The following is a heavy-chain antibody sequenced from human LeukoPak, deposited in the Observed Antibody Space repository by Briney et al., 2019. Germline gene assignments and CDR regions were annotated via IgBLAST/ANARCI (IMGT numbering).Heavy chain of an antibody. CDR1: GLTFDDYA. Sequence: GVSLRLSCAASGLTFDDYAMHWVRQAPGKGLEWVSGFNWNSDKIVFADSVKGRFNISRDNAKKSLYLQMNSLRVDDTAFYYCVKVESISIFGVAPRYFDLWGRGTLVTVSS. CDR3: VKVESISIFGVAPRYFDL. D-gene: IGHD3-3*01. V-gene: IGHV3-9*01. J-gene: IGHJ2*01. CDR2: FNWNSDKI.